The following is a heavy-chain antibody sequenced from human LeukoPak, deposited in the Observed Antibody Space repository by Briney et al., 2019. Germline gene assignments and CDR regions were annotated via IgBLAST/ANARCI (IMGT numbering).Heavy chain of an antibody. Sequence: SETLSLTCTVYGGSFSGYYWSWIRQPPGKGLEWIGEINHSGSTNYNPSLKSRVTISVDTSKNQFSLKLSSVTAADTAVYYCARRVQVDSSAMPGPPDFDYWGQGTLVTVSS. D-gene: IGHD6-19*01. CDR3: ARRVQVDSSAMPGPPDFDY. J-gene: IGHJ4*02. CDR1: GGSFSGYY. V-gene: IGHV4-34*01. CDR2: INHSGST.